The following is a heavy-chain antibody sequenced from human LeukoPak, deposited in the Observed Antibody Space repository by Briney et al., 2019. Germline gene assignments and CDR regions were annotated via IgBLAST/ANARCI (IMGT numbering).Heavy chain of an antibody. D-gene: IGHD3-22*01. V-gene: IGHV1-3*01. J-gene: IGHJ1*01. CDR3: ATPGYYDSSGYYPPYFQH. CDR1: AYTFTSYA. CDR2: INAGNGDT. Sequence: GASVKVSCKASAYTFTSYAMHWVRQAPGQRLEWMGWINAGNGDTKYSQKFQGRVTITRDTSASTAYMELSSLRSEDTAVYYCATPGYYDSSGYYPPYFQHWGQGTLVTVSS.